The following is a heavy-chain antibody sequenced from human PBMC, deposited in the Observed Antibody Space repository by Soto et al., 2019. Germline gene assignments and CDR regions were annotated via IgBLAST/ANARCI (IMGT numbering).Heavy chain of an antibody. Sequence: EVQLVESGVGLVKPGGSLRLSCAASGFTFSSYSMNWVRQAPGKVLEWVSSISSSSSYIYYADSVKGRFTISRDNAKNSLYLHMNTLSAEDTAVYYSAGDNRQVPATAIFDYWGQGTLVTVSS. CDR3: AGDNRQVPATAIFDY. D-gene: IGHD2-21*02. CDR2: ISSSSSYI. J-gene: IGHJ4*02. V-gene: IGHV3-21*01. CDR1: GFTFSSYS.